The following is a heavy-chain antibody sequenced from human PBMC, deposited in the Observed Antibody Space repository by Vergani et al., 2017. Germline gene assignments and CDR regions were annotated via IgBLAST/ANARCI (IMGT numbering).Heavy chain of an antibody. CDR1: GYTLSNYD. CDR3: AKHFRGWGIDY. V-gene: IGHV3-30*02. J-gene: IGHJ4*02. D-gene: IGHD3-16*01. CDR2: IQFDGSNQ. Sequence: QVQLVESGGGVVQRGGSLILSCATSGYTLSNYDMQWIRQGPGKGLEFVSFIQFDGSNQYYADSVKVRFTLSRDFSKNTLYLQMNSLRTDDTATDYCAKHFRGWGIDYWGQGTQVIVSS.